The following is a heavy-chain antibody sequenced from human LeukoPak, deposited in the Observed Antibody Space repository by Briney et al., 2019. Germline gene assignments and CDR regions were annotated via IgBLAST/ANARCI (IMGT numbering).Heavy chain of an antibody. V-gene: IGHV3-30*03. Sequence: GGSLRLSCAASGFTFTSYGMSWVRQAPGKGLEWVAVISYDGSNKYYADSVKGRFTISRDNSKNTLYLQMNSLRAEDTAVYYCARDSHPEVYFDYWGQGTLVTVSS. CDR1: GFTFTSYG. J-gene: IGHJ4*02. CDR3: ARDSHPEVYFDY. CDR2: ISYDGSNK.